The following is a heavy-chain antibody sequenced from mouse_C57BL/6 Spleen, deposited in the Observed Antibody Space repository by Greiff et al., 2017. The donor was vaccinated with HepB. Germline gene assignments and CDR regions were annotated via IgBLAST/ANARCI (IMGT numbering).Heavy chain of an antibody. Sequence: VQLQQSGAELVRPGTSVKVSCKASGYAFTNYLIEWVKQRPGQGLEWIGVINPGSGGTNYNEKFKGKATLTADNSSSTAYMQLSSLTSEDAAVYFCARDGSRENAMDYWGQGTSVTVSS. J-gene: IGHJ4*01. CDR1: GYAFTNYL. CDR3: ARDGSRENAMDY. D-gene: IGHD1-1*01. V-gene: IGHV1-54*01. CDR2: INPGSGGT.